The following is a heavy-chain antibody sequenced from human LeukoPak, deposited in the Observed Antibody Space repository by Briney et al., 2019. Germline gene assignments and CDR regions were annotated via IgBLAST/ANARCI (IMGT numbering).Heavy chain of an antibody. V-gene: IGHV3-33*08. Sequence: GGSLRLSCAASGFSVNDYYMSWVRQAPARGLEWVAVIWNDGSNKYYADSVKGRFTISRDNSQNTLFLQMNSLSAEDTAVYFCARDWAGGNSGYTDYWGQGTLVTVSS. CDR1: GFSVNDYY. CDR2: IWNDGSNK. D-gene: IGHD3-22*01. J-gene: IGHJ4*02. CDR3: ARDWAGGNSGYTDY.